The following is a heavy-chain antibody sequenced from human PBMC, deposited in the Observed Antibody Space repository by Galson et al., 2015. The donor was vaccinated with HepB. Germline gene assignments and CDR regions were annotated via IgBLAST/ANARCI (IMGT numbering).Heavy chain of an antibody. D-gene: IGHD2-2*01. Sequence: QSGAEVKKPGESLRISCKASGYTFTSYGISWVRQAPGQGLEWMGWISAYNGNTNYAQKLQGRVTMTTDTSTSTAYMELRSLRSDDTAVYYCARDRWNGDIVVVPAASDNMDVWGKGTTVTVSS. CDR2: ISAYNGNT. J-gene: IGHJ6*03. V-gene: IGHV1-18*01. CDR1: GYTFTSYG. CDR3: ARDRWNGDIVVVPAASDNMDV.